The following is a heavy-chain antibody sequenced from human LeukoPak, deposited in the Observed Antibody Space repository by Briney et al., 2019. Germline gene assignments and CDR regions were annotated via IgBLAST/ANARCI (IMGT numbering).Heavy chain of an antibody. CDR3: ARGRDSRGYQFKGFDY. CDR1: GGSISSYY. J-gene: IGHJ4*02. Sequence: PSETLSLTCTVSGGSISSYYWSWIRQSPGKGLEWIGYIYYSGSTNYNPSLKSRVTISVDTSKNQFSLRLSSVTAADTAVYYCARGRDSRGYQFKGFDYWGQGTLVTVSS. CDR2: IYYSGST. D-gene: IGHD3-22*01. V-gene: IGHV4-59*08.